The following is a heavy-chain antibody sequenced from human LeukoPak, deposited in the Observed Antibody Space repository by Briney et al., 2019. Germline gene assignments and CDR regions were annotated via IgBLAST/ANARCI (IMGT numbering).Heavy chain of an antibody. D-gene: IGHD3-9*01. CDR1: GYTFISYG. CDR3: ARDPDISTNWFDP. V-gene: IGHV1-18*01. Sequence: ASVKVSCKASGYTFISYGISWVRRAPGQGLEWMGWISTYNGNTNYAQKFQGRVTMTTDTSTSTAYMELRSLRSDDTAVYYCARDPDISTNWFDPWGQGTLVTVSS. J-gene: IGHJ5*02. CDR2: ISTYNGNT.